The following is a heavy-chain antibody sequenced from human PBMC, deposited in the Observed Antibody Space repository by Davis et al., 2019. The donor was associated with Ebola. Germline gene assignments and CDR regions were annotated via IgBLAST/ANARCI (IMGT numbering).Heavy chain of an antibody. V-gene: IGHV5-51*01. CDR2: IYAGDSDT. Sequence: GESLKISCKGSGYSFTSYWIGWVRQTPGKGLEWMGIIYAGDSDTRYSPSLQGQVTISADKSTSTAFLQWSSLEASDTAIYYFARHSSVSTREGSDYWGQGTLVTVSS. D-gene: IGHD6-6*01. CDR3: ARHSSVSTREGSDY. J-gene: IGHJ4*02. CDR1: GYSFTSYW.